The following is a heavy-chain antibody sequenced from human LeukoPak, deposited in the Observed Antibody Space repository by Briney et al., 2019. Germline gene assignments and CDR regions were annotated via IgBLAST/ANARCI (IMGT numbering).Heavy chain of an antibody. Sequence: GGSLRLSCAASGFTFSAYWMSWVRQAPGKGLEWLANIKQDGSDKQYVDSVKSRFAISRDNAKTSVYLQMNSLRAEDTAVYYCVSTTRSSPFDNWGQGTLVTVSS. J-gene: IGHJ4*02. CDR1: GFTFSAYW. CDR2: IKQDGSDK. D-gene: IGHD1-1*01. V-gene: IGHV3-7*01. CDR3: VSTTRSSPFDN.